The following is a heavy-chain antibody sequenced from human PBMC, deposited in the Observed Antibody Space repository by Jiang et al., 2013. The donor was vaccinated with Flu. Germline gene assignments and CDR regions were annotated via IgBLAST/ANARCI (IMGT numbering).Heavy chain of an antibody. D-gene: IGHD2-21*02. CDR1: GYTFTSYY. CDR3: SVVVTARYYFDY. Sequence: GAEVKKPGASVKVSCKASGYTFTSYYMHWVRQAPGQGLEWMGIINPSGGSTSYAQKFQGRVTMTRDTSTSTVYMELSSLRSEDTAVYYCSVVVTARYYFDYWGQGTLVTVSS. J-gene: IGHJ4*02. V-gene: IGHV1-46*01. CDR2: INPSGGST.